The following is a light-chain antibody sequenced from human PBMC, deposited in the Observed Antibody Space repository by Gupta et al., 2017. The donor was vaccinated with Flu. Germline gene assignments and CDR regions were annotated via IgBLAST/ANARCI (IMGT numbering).Light chain of an antibody. J-gene: IGLJ2*01. CDR3: NSRDSSDNHQAV. CDR1: SLRSPY. V-gene: IGLV3-19*01. CDR2: AKN. Sequence: SSELTQDHAMSVALGQTVRITCQGDSLRSPYASWYQQKPGQAPVLVIYAKNNRPSGIPDRFSGSSSGNTASLTITGAQAEDEADYYCNSRDSSDNHQAVFGGGTKLTVL.